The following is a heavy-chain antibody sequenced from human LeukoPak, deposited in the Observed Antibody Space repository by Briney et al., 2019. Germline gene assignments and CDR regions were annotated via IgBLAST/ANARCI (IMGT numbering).Heavy chain of an antibody. CDR1: GGSISSYY. V-gene: IGHV4-59*01. D-gene: IGHD3-3*01. Sequence: SETLSLTCTVSGGSISSYYWSWIRQPPGKGLEWIGYIYYSGSTNYNPSLKSRVTISVDTSKNQFSLKLSSVTAADTAVYYCARDPRFLFWGQGTLVTVSS. CDR2: IYYSGST. CDR3: ARDPRFLF. J-gene: IGHJ4*02.